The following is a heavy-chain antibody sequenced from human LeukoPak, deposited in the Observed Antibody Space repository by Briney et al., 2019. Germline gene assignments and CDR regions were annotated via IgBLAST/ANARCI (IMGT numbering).Heavy chain of an antibody. D-gene: IGHD4-23*01. CDR2: IWYDGTNK. Sequence: PGRSLRLSCAASGFSFTSYGMYWVRQAPGKGLEWVAVIWYDGTNKHYADSVKGRYTISRDTSNNMLYLQMNSLRAEDTAVYYCARVSESGNSDYWGQGTLVTVSS. V-gene: IGHV3-33*01. CDR1: GFSFTSYG. J-gene: IGHJ4*02. CDR3: ARVSESGNSDY.